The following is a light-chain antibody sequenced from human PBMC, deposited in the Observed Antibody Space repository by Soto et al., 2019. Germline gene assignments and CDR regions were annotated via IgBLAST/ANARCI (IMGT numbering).Light chain of an antibody. Sequence: SALAQPPSASGSPGQSVAISCTGTSSDVGGYNYVSWYQQHPGKAPKLMIYEVNKRPSGVPDRFSGSKSGNTASLTVSGLQAEDEADYYCSSYAGSSNVVGTGTKVTV. CDR2: EVN. V-gene: IGLV2-8*01. CDR1: SSDVGGYNY. CDR3: SSYAGSSNV. J-gene: IGLJ1*01.